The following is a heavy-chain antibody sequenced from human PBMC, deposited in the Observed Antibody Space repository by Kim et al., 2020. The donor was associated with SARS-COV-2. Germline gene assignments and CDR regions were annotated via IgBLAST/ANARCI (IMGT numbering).Heavy chain of an antibody. V-gene: IGHV4-34*01. D-gene: IGHD5-18*01. J-gene: IGHJ6*02. CDR3: ARGPRVYSYGRRYYYGMDV. CDR2: INHSGST. CDR1: GGSFSGYY. Sequence: SETLSLTCAVYGGSFSGYYWSWIRQPPGKGLEWIGEINHSGSTNYNPSLKSRVTISVDTSKNQFSLKLSSVTAADTAVYYCARGPRVYSYGRRYYYGMDVWGQGTTVTVSS.